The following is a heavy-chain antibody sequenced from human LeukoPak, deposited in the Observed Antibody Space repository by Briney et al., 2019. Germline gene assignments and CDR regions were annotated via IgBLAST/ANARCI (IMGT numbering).Heavy chain of an antibody. J-gene: IGHJ4*02. D-gene: IGHD3-16*02. V-gene: IGHV1-69*04. CDR2: IIPILGIA. Sequence: SVKVSCKASGGTFSSYAISWVRQAPGQGLEWMGRIIPILGIANYAQKFQGRVTIIADKSTSTAYMELSSLRSEDTAVYYCARGPIGDYVWGSYRNDYWGQGTLVTVSS. CDR3: ARGPIGDYVWGSYRNDY. CDR1: GGTFSSYA.